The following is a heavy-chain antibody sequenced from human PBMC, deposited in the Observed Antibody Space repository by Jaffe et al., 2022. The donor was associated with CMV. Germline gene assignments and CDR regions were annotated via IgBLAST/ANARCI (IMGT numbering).Heavy chain of an antibody. Sequence: ITLRESGPTLVKPTQTLTLTCTFSGFSLSTSGVGVGWIRQPPGKALEWLALIYWDDDKRYSPSLKSRLTITKDTSKNQVVLTMTNMDPVDTATYYCVYRGGLNWFDSWGQGTLVTVSS. D-gene: IGHD3-16*01. CDR1: GFSLSTSGVG. CDR3: VYRGGLNWFDS. J-gene: IGHJ5*01. V-gene: IGHV2-5*02. CDR2: IYWDDDK.